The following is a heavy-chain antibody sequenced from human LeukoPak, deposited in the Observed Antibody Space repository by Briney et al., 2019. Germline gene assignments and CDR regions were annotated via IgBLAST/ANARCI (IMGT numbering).Heavy chain of an antibody. CDR3: ARSPGILTGENFDY. CDR1: GYTFTDYY. V-gene: IGHV1-2*02. D-gene: IGHD3-9*01. Sequence: ASVKVSCKASGYTFTDYYMHWVRQAPGQGLEWMGWINPNSGGTNYAQKFYARVTMTRDTSISTAYMELSRLRSDDTAVFYCARSPGILTGENFDYWGQGTLVTVSS. J-gene: IGHJ4*02. CDR2: INPNSGGT.